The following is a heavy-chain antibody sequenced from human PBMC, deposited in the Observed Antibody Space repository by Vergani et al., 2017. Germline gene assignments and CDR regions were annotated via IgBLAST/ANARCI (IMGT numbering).Heavy chain of an antibody. CDR1: GFTFSSYA. CDR2: ISGSGGST. D-gene: IGHD4-23*01. CDR3: ANYAVVTTPAWYYYGMDF. Sequence: EVQLLESGGGLVQPGGSLRRSCAASGFTFSSYAMSWVRQAPGKGLEWVSAISGSGGSTYYADSVKGRFTISRDNSKNTLYLQMNSLRAEDTAVYYCANYAVVTTPAWYYYGMDFWGQGTTVTVSS. J-gene: IGHJ6*02. V-gene: IGHV3-23*01.